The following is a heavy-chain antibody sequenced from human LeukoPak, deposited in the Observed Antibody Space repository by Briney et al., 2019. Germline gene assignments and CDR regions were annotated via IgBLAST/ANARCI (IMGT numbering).Heavy chain of an antibody. J-gene: IGHJ4*02. CDR1: GFIFNTNG. CDR2: IAGGDEST. D-gene: IGHD1-1*01. CDR3: ARGVYWSLDY. Sequence: GGSLRLSCAISGFIFNTNGMNWVRQSPGKGLEWLATIAGGDESTYYADSVKGRFAISRDNSKNTVFLHMNSLKVEDTAVYYCARGVYWSLDYWGQGTPVTVSS. V-gene: IGHV3-23*01.